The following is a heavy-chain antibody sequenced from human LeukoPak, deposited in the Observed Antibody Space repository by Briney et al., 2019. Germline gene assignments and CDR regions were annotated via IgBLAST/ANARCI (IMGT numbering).Heavy chain of an antibody. CDR1: GYTFTGYY. CDR3: ARSYGEADAFDI. V-gene: IGHV1-2*02. Sequence: ASVKVSCKASGYTFTGYYMHWARQAPGQGLEWMGWINPNGGGTNYAQKFQGRVTMTRDTSISTAYMELSRLRSDDTAVYYCARSYGEADAFDIWGQGTMVTVSS. D-gene: IGHD3-10*01. CDR2: INPNGGGT. J-gene: IGHJ3*02.